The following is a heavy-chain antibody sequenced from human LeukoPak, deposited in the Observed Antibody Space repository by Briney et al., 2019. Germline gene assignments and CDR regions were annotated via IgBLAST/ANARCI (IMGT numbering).Heavy chain of an antibody. V-gene: IGHV4-59*01. CDR1: GDSFSSYY. CDR3: ARGPVGSGDSGYLVRDYHGMDV. D-gene: IGHD3-22*01. Sequence: PSETLSLTCTVSGDSFSSYYWSWIRQPPGKGLEWIGYINHSGNTNYNPSLKSRVTISADTSKNQISLNLSSVTAADTAVHYCARGPVGSGDSGYLVRDYHGMDVWGQGTTVTVSS. J-gene: IGHJ6*02. CDR2: INHSGNT.